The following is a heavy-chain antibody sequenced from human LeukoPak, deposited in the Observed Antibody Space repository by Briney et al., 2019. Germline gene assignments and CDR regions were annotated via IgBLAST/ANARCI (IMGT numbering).Heavy chain of an antibody. Sequence: ASVKVSCKASGYTFTGYYIHWVRQAPGQGLEWMGWISPKSGDTDHAQKFQGRVTMTRDTSITTAYMEVSRLRSDDTAVYYCARDHVSDIVLMVYAYWGLGTLVTVSS. D-gene: IGHD2-8*01. J-gene: IGHJ4*02. CDR1: GYTFTGYY. CDR3: ARDHVSDIVLMVYAY. V-gene: IGHV1-2*02. CDR2: ISPKSGDT.